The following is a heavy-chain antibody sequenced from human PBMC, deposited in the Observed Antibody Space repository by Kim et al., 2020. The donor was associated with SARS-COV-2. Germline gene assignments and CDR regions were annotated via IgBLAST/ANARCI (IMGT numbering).Heavy chain of an antibody. CDR3: ARAVGAVTPSDY. V-gene: IGHV1-2*04. D-gene: IGHD6-19*01. J-gene: IGHJ4*02. Sequence: NYAQKFQGWVTMTRDTSISTAYMGLSRLRSDDTAVYYCARAVGAVTPSDYWGQGTLVTVSS.